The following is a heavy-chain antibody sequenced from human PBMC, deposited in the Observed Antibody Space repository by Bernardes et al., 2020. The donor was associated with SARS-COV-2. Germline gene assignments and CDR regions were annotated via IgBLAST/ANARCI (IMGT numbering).Heavy chain of an antibody. CDR2: INWNGGSI. V-gene: IGHV3-20*04. J-gene: IGHJ2*01. CDR3: AKTNIAAAGTPGVGYFDL. D-gene: IGHD6-13*01. Sequence: GGSLRLSCAASGFTFDDYGMSWVRQAPGKGLEWVSGINWNGGSIGYADSVKGRFTISRDNAKNSLYLQMNSLRAEDTALYYCAKTNIAAAGTPGVGYFDLWGRGTLVTVSS. CDR1: GFTFDDYG.